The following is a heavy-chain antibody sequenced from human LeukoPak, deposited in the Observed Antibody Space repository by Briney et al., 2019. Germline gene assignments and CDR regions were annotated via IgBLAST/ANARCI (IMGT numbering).Heavy chain of an antibody. Sequence: GGSLRLSCVASGFTFSTYNMNWVRQAPGKGLEWVSSISSSSNYIYYADSVKGRFTISRDNAKNSLYLQMNSLRAEDTDVYYCARDVGASAPDAFDLWGQGTMVTVSS. V-gene: IGHV3-21*01. J-gene: IGHJ3*01. CDR1: GFTFSTYN. D-gene: IGHD1-26*01. CDR2: ISSSSNYI. CDR3: ARDVGASAPDAFDL.